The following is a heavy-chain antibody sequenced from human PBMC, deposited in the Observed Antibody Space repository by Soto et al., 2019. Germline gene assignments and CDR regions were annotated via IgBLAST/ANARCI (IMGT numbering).Heavy chain of an antibody. CDR2: IFHDGTA. CDR3: ARLVYDTRLNYMYFDF. V-gene: IGHV4-4*02. D-gene: IGHD3-10*01. CDR1: GVSISSGNW. J-gene: IGHJ4*02. Sequence: KASETLSLTCAVSGVSISSGNWWTWVRQSPQRGLEYIGEIFHDGTANYYPSFERRVAISVDTSKNQFSLKLTSVTAADTAIYFCARLVYDTRLNYMYFDFWGQGTPVTSPQ.